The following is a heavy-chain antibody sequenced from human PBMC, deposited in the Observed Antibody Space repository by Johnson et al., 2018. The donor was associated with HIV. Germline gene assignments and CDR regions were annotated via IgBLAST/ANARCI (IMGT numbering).Heavy chain of an antibody. V-gene: IGHV3-30*18. CDR1: GFTFSSYG. CDR3: AKERYSSPGAFDI. J-gene: IGHJ3*02. CDR2: ISYDGSNK. D-gene: IGHD6-13*01. Sequence: QVQLVESGGGVVQPGRSLRLSCAASGFTFSSYGMHWVRQAPGKGLEWVAVISYDGSNKYYADSVKGRFTISRDNSKNTLYLQMNSLRAEDTAVYYCAKERYSSPGAFDIWGQGTMVTVSS.